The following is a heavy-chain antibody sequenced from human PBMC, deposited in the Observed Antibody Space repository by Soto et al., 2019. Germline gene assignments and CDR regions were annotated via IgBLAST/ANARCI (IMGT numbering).Heavy chain of an antibody. V-gene: IGHV1-69*13. CDR3: AGTDSSGSSG. CDR1: GGTFSSYA. J-gene: IGHJ4*02. Sequence: GASVKVSCKASGGTFSSYAISWVRQAPGQGLEWMGGSNPIFGTANYAQKFQGRVTITADESTSTAYMELSSLRSEDTAVYYCAGTDSSGSSGWGQGTLVTVSS. D-gene: IGHD3-22*01. CDR2: SNPIFGTA.